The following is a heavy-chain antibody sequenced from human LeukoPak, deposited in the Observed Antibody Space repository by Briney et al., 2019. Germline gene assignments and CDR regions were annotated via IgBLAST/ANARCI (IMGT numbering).Heavy chain of an antibody. D-gene: IGHD6-19*01. Sequence: PSETLSLTCTVSGGSISPYYWSWIRQPPGKGLEWIGYIYYSGSGSTNHNPSLKSRVTISVDTSKNQFSLNLNSVTAADTAVYYCARHAVYAGSGWSFDYWGQGTLVTVSS. CDR3: ARHAVYAGSGWSFDY. J-gene: IGHJ4*02. CDR2: IYYSGSGST. CDR1: GGSISPYY. V-gene: IGHV4-59*08.